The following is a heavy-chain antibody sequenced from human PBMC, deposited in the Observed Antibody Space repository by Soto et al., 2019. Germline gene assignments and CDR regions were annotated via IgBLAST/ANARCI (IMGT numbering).Heavy chain of an antibody. CDR3: ARARPRCSSTTCYNAYYGMDV. D-gene: IGHD2-2*01. CDR1: GSSFTSYP. CDR2: ISYDGSNK. Sequence: QVQLVESGGGVVQPGRSLRLSCAASGSSFTSYPMHWVRQAPGKGLEWVAVISYDGSNKYYTDSVKGRFTISRDNSKNTLYLQMNSLRAEDTAVYYCARARPRCSSTTCYNAYYGMDVWGQGTTVTVSS. V-gene: IGHV3-30-3*01. J-gene: IGHJ6*02.